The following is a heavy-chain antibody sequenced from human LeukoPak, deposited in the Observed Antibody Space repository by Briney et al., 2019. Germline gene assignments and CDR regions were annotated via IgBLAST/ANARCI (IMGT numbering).Heavy chain of an antibody. Sequence: GASVKVSCKASGGTFSSYAISWVRQAPGQGLEWMGGIIPIFGTANYAQKFQGRVTITADESTSTAYMELSSLRSEDTAVYYCARRAHYWDYFDYWGQGIQVTVSS. CDR2: IIPIFGTA. D-gene: IGHD2-8*02. CDR3: ARRAHYWDYFDY. J-gene: IGHJ4*02. CDR1: GGTFSSYA. V-gene: IGHV1-69*01.